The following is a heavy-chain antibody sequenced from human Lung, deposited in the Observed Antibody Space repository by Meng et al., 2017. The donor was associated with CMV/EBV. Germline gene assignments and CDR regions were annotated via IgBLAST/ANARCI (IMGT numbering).Heavy chain of an antibody. D-gene: IGHD2-2*01. CDR2: ISSSSSYI. CDR1: GFTFSTYR. J-gene: IGHJ4*02. Sequence: GGSLRLXXAASGFTFSTYRMNWVRQAPGKGLEWVSSISSSSSYIYYADSVKGRFTISRDNAKNSLYLQMNSLRAEDTAVYYCARVLGYCSSTSCASDYWGQGTXVTVSS. CDR3: ARVLGYCSSTSCASDY. V-gene: IGHV3-21*01.